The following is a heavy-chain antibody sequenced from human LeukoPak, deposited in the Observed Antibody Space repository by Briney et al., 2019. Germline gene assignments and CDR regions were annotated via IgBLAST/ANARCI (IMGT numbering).Heavy chain of an antibody. D-gene: IGHD6-13*01. CDR3: AKGAVEVAAGVTEPLDI. V-gene: IGHV3-33*03. CDR1: GFTFSKYG. Sequence: GRSLRLSCTASGFTFSKYGMHWVRQAPGKGLEWVAVIWHGGGNKFYADSVKGRFTISRDNSKNTVYLQMNSLRAEDTAVYYCAKGAVEVAAGVTEPLDIWGQGTMVTVS. CDR2: IWHGGGNK. J-gene: IGHJ3*02.